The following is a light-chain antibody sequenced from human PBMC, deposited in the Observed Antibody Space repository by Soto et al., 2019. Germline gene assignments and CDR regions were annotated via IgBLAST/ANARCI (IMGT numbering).Light chain of an antibody. CDR2: KAS. V-gene: IGKV1-5*03. CDR1: QSINSW. Sequence: DIQMTQSPSTLSASVGDRVTITCRASQSINSWLAWYQHKPGKAPNLLIYKASSLESGVPSRFSGSGSGTEFTLTISSLQPDDSATYYCQQYNSYWTFGQGTKEEIK. J-gene: IGKJ1*01. CDR3: QQYNSYWT.